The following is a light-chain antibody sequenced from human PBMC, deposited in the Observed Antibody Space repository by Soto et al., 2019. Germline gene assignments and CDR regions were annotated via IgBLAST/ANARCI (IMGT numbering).Light chain of an antibody. CDR1: QGISNY. J-gene: IGKJ2*01. CDR2: AAS. V-gene: IGKV1-27*01. Sequence: DIQMTQSPSSLSASVGDRVTITCRASQGISNYLAWYQQKPGKVPKLLIYAASTLQSGVPSRFSGSGSGTDFTLTISSLQPEDVATYYCQKYKSATPYPSGQGTKLEI. CDR3: QKYKSATPYP.